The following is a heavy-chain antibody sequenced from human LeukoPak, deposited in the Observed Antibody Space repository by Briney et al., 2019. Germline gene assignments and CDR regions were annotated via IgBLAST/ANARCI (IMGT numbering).Heavy chain of an antibody. Sequence: ASVKVSCKDSGYIFSDYYMHWVRQAPGQGLEWMGWIKPDSGGTNYEQKFQGRVIMTLDTSISTAYMELTRLTSDDTAVYYCSRGSAMVTTYRVGNWFDPWGQGTLVTVSS. CDR3: SRGSAMVTTYRVGNWFDP. D-gene: IGHD5-18*01. CDR1: GYIFSDYY. V-gene: IGHV1-2*02. CDR2: IKPDSGGT. J-gene: IGHJ5*02.